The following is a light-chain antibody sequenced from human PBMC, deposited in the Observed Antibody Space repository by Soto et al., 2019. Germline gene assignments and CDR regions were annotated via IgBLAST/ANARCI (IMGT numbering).Light chain of an antibody. CDR1: QSISNW. CDR2: KAS. V-gene: IGKV1-5*03. CDR3: QQYNSYPWT. J-gene: IGKJ1*01. Sequence: DIQMTQSPSTLSASVRDRVTITFRASQSISNWLAWYQQKPGKAPKLLIYKASSLESGVPSRFSGSGSGTEFTLTISSLQPDDFATYYCQQYNSYPWTFGKGTKVDIK.